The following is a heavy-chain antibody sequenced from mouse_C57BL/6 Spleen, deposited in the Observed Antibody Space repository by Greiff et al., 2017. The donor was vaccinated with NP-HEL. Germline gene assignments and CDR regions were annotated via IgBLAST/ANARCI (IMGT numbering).Heavy chain of an antibody. V-gene: IGHV1-26*01. J-gene: IGHJ4*01. CDR1: GYTFTDYY. CDR2: INPNNGGT. D-gene: IGHD1-1*01. CDR3: ARVNYAGYAMDY. Sequence: EVQLQQSGPELVKPGASVKISCKASGYTFTDYYMNWVKQSHGKSLEWIGDINPNNGGTSYNQKFKGKATLTVDKSSSTAYMELRSLTSEDSAVYYCARVNYAGYAMDYWGQRTSVTVSS.